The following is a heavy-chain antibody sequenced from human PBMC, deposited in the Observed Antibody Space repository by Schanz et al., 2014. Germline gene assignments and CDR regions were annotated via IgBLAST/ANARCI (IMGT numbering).Heavy chain of an antibody. Sequence: QVQLQESGPGLVKPSETLSLTCTVAGYSVSHDHWSWIRQPPGKGLEWIGYIYYSGSTNYNPSLRSRVTILVDTSKNQFSLMLGSVTAADTAVYYCARAAGPVDYWGQGTLVTVSS. CDR2: IYYSGST. J-gene: IGHJ4*02. V-gene: IGHV4-59*02. D-gene: IGHD6-13*01. CDR1: GYSVSHDH. CDR3: ARAAGPVDY.